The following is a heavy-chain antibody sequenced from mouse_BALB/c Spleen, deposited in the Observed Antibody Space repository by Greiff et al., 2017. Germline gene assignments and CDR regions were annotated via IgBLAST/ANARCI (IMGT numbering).Heavy chain of an antibody. CDR2: ISNGGGST. CDR1: GFTFSSYT. J-gene: IGHJ1*01. V-gene: IGHV5-12-2*01. Sequence: EVKLMESGGGLVQPGGSLKLSCAASGFTFSSYTMSWVRQTPEKRLEWVAYISNGGGSTYYPDTVKGRFTISRDNAKSTMYLQMSNLKSEDTAMYYCARDYYDYDGYWYLDDWGEGTPVTVSS. CDR3: ARDYYDYDGYWYLDD. D-gene: IGHD2-4*01.